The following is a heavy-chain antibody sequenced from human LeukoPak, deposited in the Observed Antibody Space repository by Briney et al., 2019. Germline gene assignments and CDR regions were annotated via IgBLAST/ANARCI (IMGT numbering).Heavy chain of an antibody. Sequence: ETGGSLRLSCTASGFTFGDYAMSWVRQAPGKGLEWVGFIRSKAYGGTTEYAASVKGRFTISRDDSKSTAYLQWSSLKASDTAMYYCARHSRMGATILDYWGQGTLVTVSS. CDR2: IRSKAYGGTT. CDR3: ARHSRMGATILDY. V-gene: IGHV3-49*04. D-gene: IGHD1-26*01. J-gene: IGHJ4*02. CDR1: GFTFGDYA.